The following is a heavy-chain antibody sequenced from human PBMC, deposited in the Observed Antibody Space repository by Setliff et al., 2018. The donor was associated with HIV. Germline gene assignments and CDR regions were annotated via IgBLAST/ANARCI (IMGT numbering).Heavy chain of an antibody. Sequence: LSLTCTVSGASISSGGYYWSWIRQLPGKGLEWIGYIYYSGSIYYNPSLKSRVTISVDTSKNQFSLKLSSVTAADTAVYYCARERQDDSRGWGGYHYYFDYWGQGTLVTVSS. CDR1: GASISSGGYY. CDR3: ARERQDDSRGWGGYHYYFDY. CDR2: IYYSGSI. D-gene: IGHD3-22*01. J-gene: IGHJ4*02. V-gene: IGHV4-31*03.